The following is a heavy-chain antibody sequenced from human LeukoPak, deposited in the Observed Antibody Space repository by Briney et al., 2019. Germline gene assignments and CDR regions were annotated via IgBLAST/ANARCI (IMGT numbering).Heavy chain of an antibody. CDR2: ISAYNGNT. V-gene: IGHV1-18*01. D-gene: IGHD2-21*02. Sequence: ASVKVSCKASGYTFTSYGISWVRQAPGQGLEWMGWISAYNGNTNYAQKLQGRVTMTTDTSTSTAYMELRSLRSDDTAVYYCARESEASDVCGGDCYALDYWGQGTLVTVFS. J-gene: IGHJ4*02. CDR1: GYTFTSYG. CDR3: ARESEASDVCGGDCYALDY.